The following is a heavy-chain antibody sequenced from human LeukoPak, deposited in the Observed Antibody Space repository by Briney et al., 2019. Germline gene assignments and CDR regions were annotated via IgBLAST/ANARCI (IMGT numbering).Heavy chain of an antibody. Sequence: ASVRVSCKASGYDFTSVGITWVRRAPGQGLEWMGWISPYNGNTRYAQKFQGRVAMTTDTSTTTAYMELRGLRFNDTAVYYCARAGSGSGWYFDYWGQGTLVTVSS. D-gene: IGHD6-19*01. CDR3: ARAGSGSGWYFDY. CDR1: GYDFTSVG. V-gene: IGHV1-18*01. J-gene: IGHJ4*02. CDR2: ISPYNGNT.